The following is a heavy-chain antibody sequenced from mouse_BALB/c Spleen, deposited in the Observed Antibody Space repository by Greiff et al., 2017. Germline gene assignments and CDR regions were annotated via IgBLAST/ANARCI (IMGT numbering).Heavy chain of an antibody. CDR2: ISTYYGDA. V-gene: IGHV1S137*01. Sequence: QVQLKESGAELVRPGVSVKISCKGSGYTFTDYAMHWVKQSHAKSLEWIGVISTYYGDASYNQKFKGKATMTVDKSSSTAYMELARLTSEDSAIYYCAREKTGTIFAYWGQGTLVTVSA. CDR1: GYTFTDYA. D-gene: IGHD4-1*01. J-gene: IGHJ3*01. CDR3: AREKTGTIFAY.